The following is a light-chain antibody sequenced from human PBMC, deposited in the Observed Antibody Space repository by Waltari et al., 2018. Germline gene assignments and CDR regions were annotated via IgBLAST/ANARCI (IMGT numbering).Light chain of an antibody. Sequence: QSALTQPASVSGSPGRSITISCTGTSSDIGGYDFVSWYQQYPGIAPKLMIYEVTNRPSGVSGRCSGSKSCPTASLTISGLQPEDEADYYCTSYTTSTTVLFGGGTKVTVL. J-gene: IGLJ3*02. CDR1: SSDIGGYDF. CDR3: TSYTTSTTVL. V-gene: IGLV2-14*01. CDR2: EVT.